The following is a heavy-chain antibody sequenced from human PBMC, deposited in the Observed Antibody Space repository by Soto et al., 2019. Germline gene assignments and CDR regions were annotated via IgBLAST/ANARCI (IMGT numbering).Heavy chain of an antibody. V-gene: IGHV4-59*01. D-gene: IGHD6-19*01. CDR1: CGYISSSY. Sequence: QVQLQESGPGLVKPSETLSLTCTVSCGYISSSYWSWIRQSPVKGLEWIGYIHHSGSTIYTPSLKNRATVSLDRSNTQSSLKSTSVTAADKAFFYSARDVRNISGWYWDYWGQGILVTVSS. J-gene: IGHJ4*02. CDR2: IHHSGST. CDR3: ARDVRNISGWYWDY.